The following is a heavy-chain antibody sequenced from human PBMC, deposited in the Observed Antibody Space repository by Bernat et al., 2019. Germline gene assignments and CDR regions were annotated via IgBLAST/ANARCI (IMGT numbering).Heavy chain of an antibody. Sequence: QVQLQQWGAGLLKPSETLSLTCAVYGGSFSGYYWSWIRQPPGKGLEWIGEINHSGSTNYNPSLKSRVTISVDTSKNQFSLKLSSVTAADTDVYYCARGDHGTITGTTGFDPWGQGTLVTVSS. CDR2: INHSGST. J-gene: IGHJ5*02. D-gene: IGHD1-20*01. V-gene: IGHV4-34*01. CDR1: GGSFSGYY. CDR3: ARGDHGTITGTTGFDP.